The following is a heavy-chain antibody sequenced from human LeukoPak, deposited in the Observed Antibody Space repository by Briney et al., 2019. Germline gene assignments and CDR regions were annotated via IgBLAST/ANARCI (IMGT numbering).Heavy chain of an antibody. V-gene: IGHV4-61*02. CDR2: IYPTGNT. CDR3: AREYSSGYHYFDY. CDR1: GGSISSGGFY. J-gene: IGHJ4*02. D-gene: IGHD6-19*01. Sequence: SETLSLTCTVSGGSISSGGFYWSWIRQPAGKGLEWIGRIYPTGNTDYNPSLRNRVTISVDMSENQFSLKVSSVTATDTAVYYCAREYSSGYHYFDYWGQGTLVTVSS.